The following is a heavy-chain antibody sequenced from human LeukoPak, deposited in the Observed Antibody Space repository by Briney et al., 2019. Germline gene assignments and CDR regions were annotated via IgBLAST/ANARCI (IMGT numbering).Heavy chain of an antibody. Sequence: SETLSLTCTVPGGSISSYYWSWIRQPPGKGLEWIGYIYYSGSTHYNPPLKSRVTISVDTSKNQFSLKLRSVTAADTAVYYCARVWFGERYYYYYYYMDVWGKGTTVTVSS. CDR1: GGSISSYY. CDR2: IYYSGST. CDR3: ARVWFGERYYYYYYYMDV. V-gene: IGHV4-59*08. D-gene: IGHD3-10*01. J-gene: IGHJ6*03.